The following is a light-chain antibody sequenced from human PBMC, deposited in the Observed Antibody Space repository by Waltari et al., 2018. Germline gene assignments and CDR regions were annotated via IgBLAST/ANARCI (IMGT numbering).Light chain of an antibody. Sequence: QSALTQPASVSGSPGQSITISCTGTSSDVGSYNLVSWYQQHPGKAPKLRIYEGNKRTSGVSNRCAGSKSGKTASLTSAGLQAEDEADYCCCSYAGSSTFPYVFGTGTKVTVL. CDR3: CSYAGSSTFPYV. CDR2: EGN. V-gene: IGLV2-23*03. J-gene: IGLJ1*01. CDR1: SSDVGSYNL.